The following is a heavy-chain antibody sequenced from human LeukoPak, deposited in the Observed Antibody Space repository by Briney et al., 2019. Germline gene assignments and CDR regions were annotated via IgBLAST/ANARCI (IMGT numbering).Heavy chain of an antibody. J-gene: IGHJ4*02. CDR2: IYPDGRA. Sequence: PGGSLRLSCVASGFIVSDNYMSWIRQAPGKELQWVSIIYPDGRAFYADSVKGRFTISRDNSRNTLYLQMNSLRADDTALYYCARGRMPNGADNWGQGTLVTVSS. CDR3: ARGRMPNGADN. V-gene: IGHV3-53*01. CDR1: GFIVSDNY. D-gene: IGHD2-2*01.